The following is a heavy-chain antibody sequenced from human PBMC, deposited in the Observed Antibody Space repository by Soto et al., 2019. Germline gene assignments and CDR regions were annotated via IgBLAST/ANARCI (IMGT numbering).Heavy chain of an antibody. J-gene: IGHJ6*02. Sequence: QVQLQESGPGLVKPSETLSLTCTVSGGSINYYYWSWIRHPAGKGLEWIGRIYTRGSTNYSPSLKSRVTMSVDTSKNQLSLKLRSVTAADTAVYYCARAFLTGTTGGYGVDVWGQGTTVTVSS. CDR1: GGSINYYY. D-gene: IGHD1-7*01. CDR3: ARAFLTGTTGGYGVDV. CDR2: IYTRGST. V-gene: IGHV4-4*07.